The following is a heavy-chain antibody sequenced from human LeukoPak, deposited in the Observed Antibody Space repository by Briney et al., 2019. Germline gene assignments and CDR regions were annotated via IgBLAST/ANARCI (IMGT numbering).Heavy chain of an antibody. Sequence: PGGSLRLSCAASGFTFSSYAMSWVRQAPGKGLEWVSAISGSGSTIYYADSVKGRFTISRDNAKNSLYLQMNSLRAEDTALYYCAAYCSSTSCPNWFDPWGQGTLVIVSS. CDR1: GFTFSSYA. V-gene: IGHV3-23*01. J-gene: IGHJ5*02. D-gene: IGHD2-2*01. CDR2: ISGSGSTI. CDR3: AAYCSSTSCPNWFDP.